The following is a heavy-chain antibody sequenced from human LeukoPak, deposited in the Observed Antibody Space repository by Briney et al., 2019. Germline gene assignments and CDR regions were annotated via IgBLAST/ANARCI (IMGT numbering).Heavy chain of an antibody. Sequence: PSETLSLTCAVSGHSISSNYYWGWIRQPPGKGLEWIGSIYHNGETYYSPSLKSRATMSVDTSKNQFSLKLNSVTAADTAVYYCARQIDREVPVDSDHWGQGTLVTVSS. V-gene: IGHV4-38-2*01. CDR1: GHSISSNYY. D-gene: IGHD2-2*01. CDR2: IYHNGET. CDR3: ARQIDREVPVDSDH. J-gene: IGHJ4*02.